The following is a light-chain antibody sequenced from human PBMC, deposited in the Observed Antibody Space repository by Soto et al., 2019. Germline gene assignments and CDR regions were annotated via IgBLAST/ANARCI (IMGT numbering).Light chain of an antibody. Sequence: QSALTQPRSVSGSPGQSVTISCTGTSSDVGGYNYVSWYQQHPGKAPKLMIYDVSKRPSGVPDRFSGSKSGNTASLTISGLQAEDEADYYCCSYAASYTWVFGGRTQLTVL. CDR2: DVS. CDR1: SSDVGGYNY. J-gene: IGLJ3*02. CDR3: CSYAASYTWV. V-gene: IGLV2-11*01.